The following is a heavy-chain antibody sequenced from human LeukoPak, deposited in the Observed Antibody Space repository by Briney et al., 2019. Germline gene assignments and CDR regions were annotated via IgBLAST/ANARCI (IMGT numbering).Heavy chain of an antibody. V-gene: IGHV3-23*01. J-gene: IGHJ4*02. CDR2: ISGSGGST. CDR3: AKDLAMIVVGLGDY. CDR1: GFTFSSYA. Sequence: GGSLRLSCAASGFTFSSYAMSWVRQAPGKGLEWVSAISGSGGSTYYADSVKGRFTISRDNSKNTLYLQMNSLSAEDTAVYYCAKDLAMIVVGLGDYWGQGTLVTVSS. D-gene: IGHD3-22*01.